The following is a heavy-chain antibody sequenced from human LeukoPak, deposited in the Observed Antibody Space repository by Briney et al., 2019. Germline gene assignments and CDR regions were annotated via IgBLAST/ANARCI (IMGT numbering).Heavy chain of an antibody. Sequence: SETLSLTCTVSGGSMSPYHWGWIRQPPGKGLEWIGYIYYSGSTNYNPSLKSRVTISVDTSKNQFSLKLSSVTAADTAVYYCARHGRHPLDVWGQGTTVTVSS. V-gene: IGHV4-59*08. J-gene: IGHJ6*02. CDR3: ARHGRHPLDV. CDR1: GGSMSPYH. D-gene: IGHD1-1*01. CDR2: IYYSGST.